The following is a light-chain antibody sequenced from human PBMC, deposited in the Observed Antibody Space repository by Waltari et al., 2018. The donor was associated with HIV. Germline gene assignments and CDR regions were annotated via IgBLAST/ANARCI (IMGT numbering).Light chain of an antibody. CDR3: GTWDSSLSAGV. Sequence: QSVLTQPPSVSAAPGQKVTISCSGSSSNIGTNDIPWYQQLPGTAPKLLIYDNNQRPSGIPDRFSGSKSGTSATLGITGLQTGDEADYYCGTWDSSLSAGVFGGGTKLTVL. CDR1: SSNIGTND. CDR2: DNN. V-gene: IGLV1-51*01. J-gene: IGLJ3*02.